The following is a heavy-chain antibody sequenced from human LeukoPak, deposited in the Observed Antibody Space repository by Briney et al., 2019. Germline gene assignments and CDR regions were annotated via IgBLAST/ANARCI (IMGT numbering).Heavy chain of an antibody. J-gene: IGHJ4*02. D-gene: IGHD1-14*01. CDR3: ATETNGRHYDY. Sequence: GGSLRLSCTTSGLTFSTSGFNWVRQAPGKGLERVASIGPTGFDRYHADSIKGRFTISRDNANNFLYLQTDSLRAEDTAVYYCATETNGRHYDYWGQGTLLTVSS. CDR2: IGPTGFDR. V-gene: IGHV3-21*06. CDR1: GLTFSTSG.